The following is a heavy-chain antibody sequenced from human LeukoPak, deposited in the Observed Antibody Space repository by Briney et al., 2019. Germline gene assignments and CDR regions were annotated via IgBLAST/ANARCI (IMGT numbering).Heavy chain of an antibody. V-gene: IGHV3-48*03. J-gene: IGHJ3*01. D-gene: IGHD6-19*01. CDR3: ATGTVAGDAFDL. CDR1: EFTFSTFK. CDR2: ISSSGDRV. Sequence: GGSLRLSCAASEFTFSTFKMNWVRQAPAKGLEWLSYISSSGDRVSYANSVKGRFTVSRDNAKISLYLQMNSLRAEDTAVYFCATGTVAGDAFDLWGQGTMVTVSS.